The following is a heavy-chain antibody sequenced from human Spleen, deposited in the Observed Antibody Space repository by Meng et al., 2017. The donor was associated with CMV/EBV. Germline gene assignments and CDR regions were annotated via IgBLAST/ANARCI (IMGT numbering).Heavy chain of an antibody. CDR1: GYTFTSYG. CDR2: INPIFGTA. CDR3: ATTYYDFWSGYYVSGLAVDY. J-gene: IGHJ4*02. Sequence: SVKVSCKASGYTFTSYGISWERQAPGQGLEWMGGINPIFGTADYAQKFQGRVTITTDESTSTAYMELSSLRSEDTAVYYCATTYYDFWSGYYVSGLAVDYWGQGTLDTVSS. V-gene: IGHV1-69*05. D-gene: IGHD3-3*01.